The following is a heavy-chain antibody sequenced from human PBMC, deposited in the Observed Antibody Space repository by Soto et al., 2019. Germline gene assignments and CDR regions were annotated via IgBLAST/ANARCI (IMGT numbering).Heavy chain of an antibody. D-gene: IGHD2-8*02. CDR3: AKDMVHCTGTRCARYFEK. Sequence: EVQLLESGGGLVQRGGSLRLSCAASKFTFSTYAMTWVRQAPGKGLEWVSEISGSGDNTYYADSVKGRFTISRDNSKSTFYLQMNSLRAEDTAVYYCAKDMVHCTGTRCARYFEKWGRGTLVTVSS. CDR2: ISGSGDNT. J-gene: IGHJ4*02. V-gene: IGHV3-23*01. CDR1: KFTFSTYA.